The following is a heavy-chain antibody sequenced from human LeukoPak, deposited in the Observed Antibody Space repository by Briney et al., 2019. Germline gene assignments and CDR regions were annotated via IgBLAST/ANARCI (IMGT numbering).Heavy chain of an antibody. CDR1: GTSIKTYY. D-gene: IGHD5-24*01. V-gene: IGHV4-4*07. CDR3: ARGIWEMATIPYWYFDI. J-gene: IGHJ2*01. Sequence: SETLSLTCNVSGTSIKTYYWSWIRQPAGKGLEWIGRISTSGSTNYNPSLKSRVTMSVDTSKNQFSLKLSSVTAADTALYYCARGIWEMATIPYWYFDIWGRGTLVTVSS. CDR2: ISTSGST.